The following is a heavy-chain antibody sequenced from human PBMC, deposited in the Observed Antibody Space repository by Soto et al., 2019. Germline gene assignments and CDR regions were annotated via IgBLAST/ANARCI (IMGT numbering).Heavy chain of an antibody. CDR1: GFTFNIYT. CDR3: AKGGTYHIGDFDS. J-gene: IGHJ4*02. Sequence: EVQLLESGGGLVQPGGSRRLSCAASGFTFNIYTMSWVRRAPGKGLEWVSGIGARGSDTYFPDSVKARFTFSRDNSMDMVYLQMNSRRAEDTAVYFCAKGGTYHIGDFDSWGQGTLVTVSS. D-gene: IGHD5-12*01. CDR2: IGARGSDT. V-gene: IGHV3-23*01.